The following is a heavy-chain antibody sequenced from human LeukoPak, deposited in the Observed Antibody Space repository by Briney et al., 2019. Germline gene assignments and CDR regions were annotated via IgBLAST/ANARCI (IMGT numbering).Heavy chain of an antibody. D-gene: IGHD6-13*01. CDR2: MYYGGST. Sequence: GSLRLSCAASGFTFSSYSMNWVRQAPGKGLEWIGSMYYGGSTYHNPSLKSRVTISVDTSKNQFSLKLSSVTAADTAVYYCARGIAAAVLDYWGQGALVTVSS. CDR1: GFTFSSYS. CDR3: ARGIAAAVLDY. V-gene: IGHV4-39*07. J-gene: IGHJ4*02.